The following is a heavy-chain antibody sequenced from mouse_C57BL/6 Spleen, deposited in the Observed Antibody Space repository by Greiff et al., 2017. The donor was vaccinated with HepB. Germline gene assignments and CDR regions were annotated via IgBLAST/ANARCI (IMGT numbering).Heavy chain of an antibody. J-gene: IGHJ4*01. CDR2: INPNYGTT. Sequence: VHVKQSGPELVKPGASVKISCKASGYSFTDYNMNWVKQSNGKSLEWIGVINPNYGTTSYNQKFKGKATLTVDQSSSTAYMQLNSLTSEDSAVYYCARRGDGYPYYYAMDYWGQGTSVTVSS. D-gene: IGHD2-3*01. CDR3: ARRGDGYPYYYAMDY. V-gene: IGHV1-39*01. CDR1: GYSFTDYN.